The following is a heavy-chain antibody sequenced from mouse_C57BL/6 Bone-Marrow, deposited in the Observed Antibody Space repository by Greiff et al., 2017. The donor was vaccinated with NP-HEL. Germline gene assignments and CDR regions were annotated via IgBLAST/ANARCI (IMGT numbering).Heavy chain of an antibody. CDR1: GYTFTDYY. CDR2: INPYNGGT. Sequence: VQLQQSGPVLVKPGASVKMSCKASGYTFTDYYMNWVKQSHGKSLEWIGVINPYNGGTSYNQKFKGKATLTVDKSSSTAYMELNSLTSEDSAVYYCARRITTVVATDYAMDYWGQGTSVTVSS. J-gene: IGHJ4*01. D-gene: IGHD1-1*01. V-gene: IGHV1-19*01. CDR3: ARRITTVVATDYAMDY.